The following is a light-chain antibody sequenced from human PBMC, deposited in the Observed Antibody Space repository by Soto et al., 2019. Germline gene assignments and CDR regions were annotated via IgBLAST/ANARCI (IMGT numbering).Light chain of an antibody. CDR2: AAS. J-gene: IGKJ1*01. Sequence: EIVLTQSPGTLSLSPGESATLSCRASQTVGSNYLAWYQQRPGQAPRLLNYAASSRGTGIPDRISASGSRTVFTLTISRLEPEDFAVYYCQQYLTSAQTFGQGTKVELK. CDR3: QQYLTSAQT. CDR1: QTVGSNY. V-gene: IGKV3-20*01.